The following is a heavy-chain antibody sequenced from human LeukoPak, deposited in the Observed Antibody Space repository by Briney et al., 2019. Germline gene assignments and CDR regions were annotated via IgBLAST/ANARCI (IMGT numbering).Heavy chain of an antibody. D-gene: IGHD2-2*01. V-gene: IGHV4-34*01. Sequence: SETLSLTCAVYGXSFSGYYWTWIRQPPGKGLEWIAEINHSGSTNYNPSLKSRVTISGDTTKNQFSLKLSSVTAADTAVYYCARLGYCSSSSCYVFAFDIWGQGTMVTVSS. CDR1: GXSFSGYY. J-gene: IGHJ3*02. CDR3: ARLGYCSSSSCYVFAFDI. CDR2: INHSGST.